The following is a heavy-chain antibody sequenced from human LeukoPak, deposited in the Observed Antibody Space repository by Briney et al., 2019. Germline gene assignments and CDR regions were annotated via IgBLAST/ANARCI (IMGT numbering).Heavy chain of an antibody. CDR3: AREISTLFGVVTMRFDP. CDR1: GVSISSFY. J-gene: IGHJ5*02. Sequence: SETLPLTCTVSGVSISSFYWSWIRQPAGKGLEWIGRIHTSGSTNYNPSLKSRVTMSADTSKKQFTLNLRSVTAADTAVYYCAREISTLFGVVTMRFDPWGQGTLVIVSS. D-gene: IGHD3-3*01. CDR2: IHTSGST. V-gene: IGHV4-4*07.